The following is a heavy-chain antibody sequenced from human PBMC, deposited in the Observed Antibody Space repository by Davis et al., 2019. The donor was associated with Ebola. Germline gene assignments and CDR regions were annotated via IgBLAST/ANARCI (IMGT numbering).Heavy chain of an antibody. CDR3: ARVEGGTKVDY. Sequence: KVSCKGSGYSFTSYWIGWVRQMPGKGLEWVGIVYPADSDTIYRPSFQGQVTISADKSTSTAYLQWSSLKASDTAMYYCARVEGGTKVDYWGQGTLVTVSS. V-gene: IGHV5-51*01. CDR2: VYPADSDT. J-gene: IGHJ4*02. D-gene: IGHD1-26*01. CDR1: GYSFTSYW.